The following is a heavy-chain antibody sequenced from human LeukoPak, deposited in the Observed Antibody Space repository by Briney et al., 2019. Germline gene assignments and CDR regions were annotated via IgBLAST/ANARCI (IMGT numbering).Heavy chain of an antibody. V-gene: IGHV3-74*01. J-gene: IGHJ6*02. CDR2: INSDGSST. CDR3: ARSYGMDV. Sequence: GGSLRLSCAASGFTFSTYWMHWVRQAPGKGPVWVSRINSDGSSTTYADSVKGRFTISRDNAKSTLYLQMKSLRAEDTAVYYCARSYGMDVWGQGTTVTVSS. CDR1: GFTFSTYW.